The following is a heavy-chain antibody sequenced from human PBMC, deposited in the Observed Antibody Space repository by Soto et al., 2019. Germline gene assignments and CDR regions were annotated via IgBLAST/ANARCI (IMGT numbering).Heavy chain of an antibody. CDR3: ARTPDSSGYYFDY. J-gene: IGHJ4*02. V-gene: IGHV4-39*01. CDR2: IFYSGST. D-gene: IGHD3-22*01. Sequence: QLQLQESGPGLVKPSETLSLTCTVSGGSITNSGYYWGWVRQPPGKGREWIGSIFYSGSTHYQPSLQSRVHIAGDTPTNQFSLKLSSVPAADTAVYYCARTPDSSGYYFDYWGQGTLVTVSS. CDR1: GGSITNSGYY.